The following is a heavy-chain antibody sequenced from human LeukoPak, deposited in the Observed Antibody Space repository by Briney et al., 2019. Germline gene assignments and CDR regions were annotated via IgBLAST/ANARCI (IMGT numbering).Heavy chain of an antibody. V-gene: IGHV4-34*01. CDR2: INHSGST. J-gene: IGHJ4*02. CDR3: ARDMYSSGWYTMYYFDY. CDR1: GGSFSGYY. D-gene: IGHD6-19*01. Sequence: PSETLSLTCAVYGGSFSGYYWSWIRQPPGKGLEWIGEINHSGSTNYNPSLKSRVTISVDTSKNQFSLKLSSVTAADTAVYYCARDMYSSGWYTMYYFDYWGQGTLVTVSS.